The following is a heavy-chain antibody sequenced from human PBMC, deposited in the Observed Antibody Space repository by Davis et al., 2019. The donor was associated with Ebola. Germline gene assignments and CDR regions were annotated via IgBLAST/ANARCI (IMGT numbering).Heavy chain of an antibody. Sequence: KVSCKGSGYSFTSYWIGWVRQMPGKGLEWMGIIYPGDSDTRYSPSFQGQVTISADKSISTAYLQWSSLKASDTAMHYCASYRYQFVYGMDVWGKGTTVTVSS. CDR2: IYPGDSDT. J-gene: IGHJ6*04. D-gene: IGHD2-2*01. CDR1: GYSFTSYW. CDR3: ASYRYQFVYGMDV. V-gene: IGHV5-51*01.